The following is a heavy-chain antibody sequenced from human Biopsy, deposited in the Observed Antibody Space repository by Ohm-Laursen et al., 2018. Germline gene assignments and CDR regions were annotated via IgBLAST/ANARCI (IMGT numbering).Heavy chain of an antibody. CDR3: ARLFRLDDYWNDDPPDGFDV. Sequence: GTLSLTCTVSGGSIGGSGDYWSWIRQPPGKGLEWIGYISDTGTTNYNPSLRGRVAMSVDTSKNQFSLQLTSVTAADTAMFFCARLFRLDDYWNDDPPDGFDVWDQGTMVTVSS. V-gene: IGHV4-61*08. J-gene: IGHJ3*01. D-gene: IGHD3-3*01. CDR1: GGSIGGSGDY. CDR2: ISDTGTT.